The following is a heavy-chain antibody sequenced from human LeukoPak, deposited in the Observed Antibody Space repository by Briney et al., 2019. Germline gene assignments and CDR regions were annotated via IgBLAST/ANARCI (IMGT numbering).Heavy chain of an antibody. CDR2: INPSGGST. Sequence: ASVKVSCKASGYTFTSYYMHWVRQAPGQALEWMGIINPSGGSTSYAQKFQGRVTMTRDMSTSTVYMELSSLRSEDTAVYYCARDGGYDILTGHQQGNWFDPWGQGTLVTVSS. D-gene: IGHD3-9*01. CDR1: GYTFTSYY. V-gene: IGHV1-46*01. CDR3: ARDGGYDILTGHQQGNWFDP. J-gene: IGHJ5*02.